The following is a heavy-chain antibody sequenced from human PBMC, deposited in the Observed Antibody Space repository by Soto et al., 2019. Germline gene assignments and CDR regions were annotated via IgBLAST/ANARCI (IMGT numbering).Heavy chain of an antibody. CDR2: IIPIFGTA. CDR1: GGTFSSYA. J-gene: IGHJ4*02. V-gene: IGHV1-69*13. D-gene: IGHD2-2*01. Sequence: SVKVSCKASGGTFSSYAISCVRQPPAQGLEWMGGIIPIFGTANYAQKFQGRATIPPDESTSTSHRVLSSLRSEDMAVYYCARGSSVAWSYLGQGSRVTVYS. CDR3: ARGSSVAWSY.